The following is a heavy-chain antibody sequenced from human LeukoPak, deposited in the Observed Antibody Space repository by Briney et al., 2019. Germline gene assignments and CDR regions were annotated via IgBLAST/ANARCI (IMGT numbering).Heavy chain of an antibody. J-gene: IGHJ5*02. D-gene: IGHD6-19*01. V-gene: IGHV3-49*03. CDR3: TRDGMAGTSWFDP. CDR1: GFTFSDYY. CDR2: IRSKGYGGTT. Sequence: GVLRLSCAASGFTFSDYYMSWFRQAPGKGLEWVAFIRSKGYGGTTEYAASVKGRFTISRDDSKSIAYLQMNSLKTEDTAVYYCTRDGMAGTSWFDPWGQGTPVTVSS.